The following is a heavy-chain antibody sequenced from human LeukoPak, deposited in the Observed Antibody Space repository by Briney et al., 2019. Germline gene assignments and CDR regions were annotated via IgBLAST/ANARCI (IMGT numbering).Heavy chain of an antibody. CDR3: ARCSGWNYYFDY. J-gene: IGHJ4*02. D-gene: IGHD6-19*01. CDR1: GGSFSGYY. Sequence: PSETLSLTCAVYGGSFSGYYWSWIRQPPGKGLEWIGYIYYSGSTNYNPSLKSRVTISVDTSKNQFSLKLSSVTAADTAVYYCARCSGWNYYFDYWGQGTLVTVSS. V-gene: IGHV4-59*01. CDR2: IYYSGST.